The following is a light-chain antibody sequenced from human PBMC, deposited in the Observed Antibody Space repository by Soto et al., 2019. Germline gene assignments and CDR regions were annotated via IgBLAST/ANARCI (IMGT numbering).Light chain of an antibody. J-gene: IGKJ1*01. Sequence: EIVLTQSPGTLSLSPGERATLSCRASQSVSSYLSWYQQKPGQAPRLLIYDASNRATGIPARFSGSGSGTDFTLTISSLEPEDFAVYYCQQRSNWPLTWTFGQGTKVDI. CDR2: DAS. V-gene: IGKV3-11*01. CDR3: QQRSNWPLTWT. CDR1: QSVSSY.